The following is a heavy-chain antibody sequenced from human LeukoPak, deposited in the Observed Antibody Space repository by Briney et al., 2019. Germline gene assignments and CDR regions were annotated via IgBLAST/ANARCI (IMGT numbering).Heavy chain of an antibody. CDR1: GFTFSNAW. CDR3: TTDMNVVVVPAAGADY. Sequence: GGSLRLSCAASGFTFSNAWMSWVRQAPGKGLEWVGRIKSKTDGGTTDYAAPVKGRFTISRDDSKNTLYLQMNSLKTEDTAVYYCTTDMNVVVVPAAGADYWGQGTLVTVSS. J-gene: IGHJ4*02. CDR2: IKSKTDGGTT. V-gene: IGHV3-15*01. D-gene: IGHD2-2*01.